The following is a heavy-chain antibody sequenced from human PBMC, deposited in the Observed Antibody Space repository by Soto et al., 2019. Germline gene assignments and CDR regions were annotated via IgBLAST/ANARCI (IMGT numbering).Heavy chain of an antibody. Sequence: SGHTLVNPTQTLTLTCTFSGFSLSTSGVGVGWIRQPPGKALEWLTLNYWDDDKRYTPSLKSRLTITKETSKNQVDLTMTNMATVATATYYCAHGLVFDYWGQGTLVTVSS. CDR2: NYWDDDK. CDR3: AHGLVFDY. V-gene: IGHV2-5*02. CDR1: GFSLSTSGVG. D-gene: IGHD6-19*01. J-gene: IGHJ4*02.